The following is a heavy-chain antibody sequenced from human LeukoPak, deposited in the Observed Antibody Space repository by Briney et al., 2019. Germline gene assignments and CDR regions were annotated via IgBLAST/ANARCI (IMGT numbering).Heavy chain of an antibody. D-gene: IGHD7-27*01. Sequence: PGGSLRLSCAASGFTFSSYGMHWVRQAPGKGLEWVAFIRYDGSNKYFADSVKGRFTISRDSSKNTLYLQMNSLRAEDTAVYYCARDCVWGSPESDYWGQGTLVTVSS. CDR2: IRYDGSNK. CDR1: GFTFSSYG. V-gene: IGHV3-30*02. J-gene: IGHJ4*02. CDR3: ARDCVWGSPESDY.